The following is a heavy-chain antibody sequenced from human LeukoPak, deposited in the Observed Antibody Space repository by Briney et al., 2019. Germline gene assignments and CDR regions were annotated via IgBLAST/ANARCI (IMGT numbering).Heavy chain of an antibody. D-gene: IGHD6-19*01. CDR3: ARSAYSSGWYYFDY. CDR2: INPNSGGT. CDR1: GYTFTGYY. Sequence: ASVKVSCKASGYTFTGYYMHWVRQAPGQGLEWMGWINPNSGGTNYAQKFQGRVTMTRDTSISTAYMELSRLRSDDTAAYYCARSAYSSGWYYFDYWGQGTLVTVSS. J-gene: IGHJ4*02. V-gene: IGHV1-2*02.